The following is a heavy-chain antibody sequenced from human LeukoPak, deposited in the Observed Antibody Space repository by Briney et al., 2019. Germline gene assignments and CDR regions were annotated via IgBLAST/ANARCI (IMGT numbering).Heavy chain of an antibody. CDR2: ISSSGSTI. V-gene: IGHV3-48*03. Sequence: GGSLRLSCAASGFTFSSYEMNRVRQAPGKGLEWVSYISSSGSTIYYADSVKGRFTISRDNAKNSVYLQMNSLRGEDTAVYYCARDASRTGTTWGQGTLVTVSS. CDR3: ARDASRTGTT. CDR1: GFTFSSYE. D-gene: IGHD1-1*01. J-gene: IGHJ5*02.